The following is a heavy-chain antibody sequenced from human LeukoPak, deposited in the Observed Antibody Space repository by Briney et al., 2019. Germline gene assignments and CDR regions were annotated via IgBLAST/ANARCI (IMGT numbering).Heavy chain of an antibody. V-gene: IGHV3-21*01. J-gene: IGHJ2*01. CDR1: GFTFSSYS. CDR2: ISSSSSYI. CDR3: ARDFGLQPCWYFDL. D-gene: IGHD4-11*01. Sequence: GGSLRLSCAASGFTFSSYSMNWVRQAPGRGLEWVSSISSSSSYIYYADSVKGRFTISRDNAKNSLYLQMNSLRAEDTAVYYCARDFGLQPCWYFDLWGRGTLVTVSS.